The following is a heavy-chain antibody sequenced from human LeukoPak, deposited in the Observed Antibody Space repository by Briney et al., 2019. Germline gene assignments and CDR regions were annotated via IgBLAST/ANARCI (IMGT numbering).Heavy chain of an antibody. CDR3: AKAHIGFKDRIAVAAVLDY. CDR1: GFTFGSYA. CDR2: ITGDGGTP. Sequence: GGSLRLSCAASGFTFGSYAMSWVRQAPGKGLEWVSAITGDGGTPWYADSVRGRSTISRDNSKNTMYLQMSSLRAEDTAVYYCAKAHIGFKDRIAVAAVLDYWGQGSLVTVSS. J-gene: IGHJ4*02. V-gene: IGHV3-23*01. D-gene: IGHD6-19*01.